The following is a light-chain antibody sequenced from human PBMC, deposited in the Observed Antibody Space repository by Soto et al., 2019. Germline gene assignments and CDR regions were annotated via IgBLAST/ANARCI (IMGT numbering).Light chain of an antibody. CDR2: KAS. J-gene: IGKJ1*01. Sequence: IQSAQSPKTVALAVRHIVTITCRASQSIGPWLAWYQQKPGGAPKVIIYKASNLESGVPSRFSVSGSGTEFTLTIRCLKYYDFAIYYCEMYNSYSWTLGEGTKVDIK. CDR1: QSIGPW. V-gene: IGKV1-5*03. CDR3: EMYNSYSWT.